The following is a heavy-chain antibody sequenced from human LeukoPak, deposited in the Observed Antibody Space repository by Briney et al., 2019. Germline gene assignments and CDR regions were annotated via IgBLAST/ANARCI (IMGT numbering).Heavy chain of an antibody. V-gene: IGHV5-51*01. CDR3: ASGYDTKFDY. D-gene: IGHD5-12*01. CDR2: IYPGDSDI. J-gene: IGHJ4*02. Sequence: GESLKISCKGSGYRFTSYWIGWVRQMPGKGLEWMGFIYPGDSDIRYSPSFQGQVTISADNSVTTAYLQWSSLKASDTAMYYCASGYDTKFDYWGQGTLVTVSS. CDR1: GYRFTSYW.